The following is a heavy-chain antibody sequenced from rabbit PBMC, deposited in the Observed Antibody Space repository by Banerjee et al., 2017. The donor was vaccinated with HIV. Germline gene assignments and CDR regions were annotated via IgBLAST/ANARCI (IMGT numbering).Heavy chain of an antibody. J-gene: IGHJ4*01. V-gene: IGHV1S45*01. CDR2: IDAGKGNT. CDR1: GFDLSRHYM. D-gene: IGHD6-1*01. Sequence: QEQLKETGGGLVQPGGSLTLTCTASGFDLSRHYMSWVRQAPGKGLEWIGIIDAGKGNTDYASWAKGRFTISKTSSTTVTLQMTSLTAADTATYFCAREDTYAGYSYTMNLWGQGTLVTVS. CDR3: AREDTYAGYSYTMNL.